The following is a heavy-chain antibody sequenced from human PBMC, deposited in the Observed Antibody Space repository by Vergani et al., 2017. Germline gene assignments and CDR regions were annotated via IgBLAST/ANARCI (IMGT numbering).Heavy chain of an antibody. J-gene: IGHJ4*02. Sequence: QVQLVESGGGVVQPGRSLRLSCAASEFTFSNYGMHWVRQAPGKGLEWVAVIWFEGSNKYYADSLKGRFTISRDNSKNTLYLQMNSLRAEDTAIYYCARGPYWREAGVPHFDYWGQGTLVTVSS. D-gene: IGHD6-13*01. CDR3: ARGPYWREAGVPHFDY. CDR1: EFTFSNYG. V-gene: IGHV3-33*01. CDR2: IWFEGSNK.